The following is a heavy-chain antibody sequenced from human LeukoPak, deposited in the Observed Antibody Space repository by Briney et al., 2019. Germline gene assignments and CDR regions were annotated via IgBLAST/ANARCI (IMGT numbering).Heavy chain of an antibody. CDR2: INPSGGST. J-gene: IGHJ1*01. CDR3: ARDWSPRTMGATLHYQTEYFQH. CDR1: GYTFTSYY. V-gene: IGHV1-46*01. Sequence: ASVKVSCKASGYTFTSYYMHWVRQAPGQGLEWMGIINPSGGSTSYAQKFQGRVTMTRDTSTSTVYMELSSLRSEDTAVYYCARDWSPRTMGATLHYQTEYFQHWGQGTLVTVSS. D-gene: IGHD1-26*01.